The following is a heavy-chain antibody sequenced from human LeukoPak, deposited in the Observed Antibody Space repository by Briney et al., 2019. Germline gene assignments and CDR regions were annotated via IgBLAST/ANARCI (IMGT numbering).Heavy chain of an antibody. V-gene: IGHV4-4*07. D-gene: IGHD6-19*01. J-gene: IGHJ4*02. Sequence: SVTLSLTCTISGASISSYYWSWIRQPAGKGLELIGLTYASGTTKYNPSLKSRVTMSVDTSKNQFSLNLSSVTAADTAVYYCARDSERPMSSGWGGYFDYWGQGTLVTVSS. CDR1: GASISSYY. CDR2: TYASGTT. CDR3: ARDSERPMSSGWGGYFDY.